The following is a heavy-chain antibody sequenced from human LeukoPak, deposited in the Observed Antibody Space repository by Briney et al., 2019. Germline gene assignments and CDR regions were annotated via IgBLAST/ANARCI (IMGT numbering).Heavy chain of an antibody. Sequence: GGSLRLSCAASGFTFSSYSMNWVRQAPGKGLEWVSSISSSSSYIYYADSVKGRFTISRDNAKNSLYLQMNSLRAEDTAVYYCATEITTSYYYDSSGYIDYWGQGTLVTVSS. V-gene: IGHV3-21*01. CDR2: ISSSSSYI. CDR3: ATEITTSYYYDSSGYIDY. D-gene: IGHD3-22*01. J-gene: IGHJ4*02. CDR1: GFTFSSYS.